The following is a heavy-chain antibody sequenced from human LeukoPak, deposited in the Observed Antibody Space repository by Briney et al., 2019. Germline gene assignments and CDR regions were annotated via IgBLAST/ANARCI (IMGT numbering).Heavy chain of an antibody. V-gene: IGHV3-23*01. D-gene: IGHD1-26*01. CDR1: GFTFSSYA. Sequence: PGGSLRLSCAASGFTFSSYAMSWVRQAPGKGLEWVSAISGSGGSTYYADSVKGRFTVSRDNSKNTLYLQMNSLRAEDTAVYYCAKDGWETDSGVPYYYYGMDVWGQGTTVTVSS. CDR2: ISGSGGST. CDR3: AKDGWETDSGVPYYYYGMDV. J-gene: IGHJ6*02.